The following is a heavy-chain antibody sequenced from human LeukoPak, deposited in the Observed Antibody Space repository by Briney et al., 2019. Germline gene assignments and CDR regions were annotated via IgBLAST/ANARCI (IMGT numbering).Heavy chain of an antibody. CDR3: ARHHYYGSGSYYMPLDV. D-gene: IGHD3-10*01. CDR2: INHSGST. J-gene: IGHJ6*04. Sequence: SETLSLTCAVYGGSFSGYYWSWIRQPPGKGLEWIGEINHSGSTNYNPSLKSRVTISVDTSKNQFSLKLSSVTAADTAVYYCARHHYYGSGSYYMPLDVWGKGTAVTVSS. CDR1: GGSFSGYY. V-gene: IGHV4-34*01.